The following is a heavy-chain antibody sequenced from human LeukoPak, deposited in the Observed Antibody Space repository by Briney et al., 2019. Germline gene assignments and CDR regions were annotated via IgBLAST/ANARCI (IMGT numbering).Heavy chain of an antibody. CDR2: IFHTGST. D-gene: IGHD3-10*01. Sequence: SETLSLTCSVSGDSITSRNWWTWVRQTPEKGLEWIGEIFHTGSTNYNPSVEGRVTISIDKSKNQFSLMLTSVTAADTALYYCARGMWFDTLFSAFDVWGQGTMVSVSS. J-gene: IGHJ3*01. CDR1: GDSITSRNW. CDR3: ARGMWFDTLFSAFDV. V-gene: IGHV4-4*02.